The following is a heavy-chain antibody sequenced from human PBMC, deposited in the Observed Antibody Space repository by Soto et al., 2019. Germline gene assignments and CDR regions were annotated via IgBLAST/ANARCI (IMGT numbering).Heavy chain of an antibody. D-gene: IGHD3-3*01. Sequence: PSETLSLTCAVSGGSISSGGYSWSWTRQPPGKGLEWIGYIYHSGSTYYNPSLKSRVTIPVDRSKNQFSLKLSSVTAADTAVYYCARRSSITIFGVVTYYFDYWGQGTLVTVSS. V-gene: IGHV4-30-2*01. CDR3: ARRSSITIFGVVTYYFDY. CDR2: IYHSGST. J-gene: IGHJ4*02. CDR1: GGSISSGGYS.